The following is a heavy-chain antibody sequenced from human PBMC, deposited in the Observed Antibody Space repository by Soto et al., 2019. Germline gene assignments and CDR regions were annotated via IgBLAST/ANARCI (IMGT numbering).Heavy chain of an antibody. CDR2: IYYSGST. CDR3: ARVPAMVPYYFDY. V-gene: IGHV4-30-4*01. CDR1: GGSISSGDYY. Sequence: SEILSLTCTVSGGSISSGDYYWSWIRQPPGKGLEWIGYIYYSGSTYYNPSLKSRVTISVDTSKNQFSLKLSSVTAADTAVYYCARVPAMVPYYFDYWGQGTLVTVSS. D-gene: IGHD5-18*01. J-gene: IGHJ4*02.